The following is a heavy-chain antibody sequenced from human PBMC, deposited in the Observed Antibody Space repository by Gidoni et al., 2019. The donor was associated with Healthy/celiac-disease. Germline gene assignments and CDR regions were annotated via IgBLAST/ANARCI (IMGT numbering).Heavy chain of an antibody. CDR1: GFTFGSYS. CDR2: ISSSNSYI. D-gene: IGHD4-17*01. V-gene: IGHV3-21*01. J-gene: IGHJ4*02. CDR3: ARDQAVTTFDY. Sequence: EVQLVEPGGGLVKPGGSLRLSCAASGFTFGSYSMNWVRQAPGKGLEGVSSISSSNSYIYYADSVKGRFTISRDNAKNSLYLKMNSLRAEDTAGYYCARDQAVTTFDYWGQGTLVTVSS.